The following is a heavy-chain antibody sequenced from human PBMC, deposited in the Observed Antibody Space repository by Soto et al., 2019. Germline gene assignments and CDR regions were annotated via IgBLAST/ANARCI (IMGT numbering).Heavy chain of an antibody. CDR2: INPNSGGT. D-gene: IGHD1-26*01. J-gene: IGHJ4*02. CDR3: ARQDRAYYLDY. V-gene: IGHV1-2*04. Sequence: QVQLVQSGAEVKKPGASVKVSCKASGYTFTDSYMHWVRQAPGQGLEWMGWINPNSGGTNYAQQFQGWVTMTRDTSISTAYMELNRLRSDDTAVYYCARQDRAYYLDYWGQGTLVTVSS. CDR1: GYTFTDSY.